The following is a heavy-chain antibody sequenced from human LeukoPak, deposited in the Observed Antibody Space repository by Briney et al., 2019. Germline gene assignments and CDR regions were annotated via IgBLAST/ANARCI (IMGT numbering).Heavy chain of an antibody. J-gene: IGHJ4*02. Sequence: GASVKVSCKASGGNSSSYAISWVRQAPGQGLEWMGGIIPIFGTANYAQKFQGRVTITADESTSTAYMELSSLRSEDTAVYYCARDRYCSSTSCFSGAYWGQGTLVTVFS. CDR1: GGNSSSYA. CDR3: ARDRYCSSTSCFSGAY. D-gene: IGHD2-2*01. CDR2: IIPIFGTA. V-gene: IGHV1-69*13.